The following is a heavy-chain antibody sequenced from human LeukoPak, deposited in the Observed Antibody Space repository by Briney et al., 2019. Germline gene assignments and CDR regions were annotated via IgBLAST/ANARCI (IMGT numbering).Heavy chain of an antibody. CDR1: GYTFTSYD. Sequence: GASVKVSCKASGYTFTSYDINWVRQATGQGLEWMGWMNPNSGNTGYAQKFQGRVTITRNTSISTAYMELRSLRSDDTAVYYCARPRTTTNPPRYYFDYWGQGTLVTVSS. D-gene: IGHD1-7*01. CDR2: MNPNSGNT. CDR3: ARPRTTTNPPRYYFDY. V-gene: IGHV1-8*03. J-gene: IGHJ4*02.